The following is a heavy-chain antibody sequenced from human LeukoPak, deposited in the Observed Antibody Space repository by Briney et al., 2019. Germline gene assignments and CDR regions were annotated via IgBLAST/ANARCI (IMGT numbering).Heavy chain of an antibody. Sequence: GRSLRLSCAASGFTFDDYAMHWVRQAPGKGLEWVSGIRWNSRSIGYADSVKGRFTISRDNAKNSLYLQMNSLRAEDTALYYCAKGYGDYYYYGMDVWGQGTTVTVSS. D-gene: IGHD4-17*01. CDR2: IRWNSRSI. V-gene: IGHV3-9*01. CDR1: GFTFDDYA. CDR3: AKGYGDYYYYGMDV. J-gene: IGHJ6*02.